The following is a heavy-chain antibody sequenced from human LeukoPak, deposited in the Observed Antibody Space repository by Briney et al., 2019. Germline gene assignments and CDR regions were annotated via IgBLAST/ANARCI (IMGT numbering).Heavy chain of an antibody. CDR1: GFTFTTYW. Sequence: GSLRLSCAASGFTFTTYWMHWVRQAPGKGLEWVSRIKGDEMTTNYADSVEGRFTISRDNAKNTVCLEINSLRAEDTAVYYCARGGLFAYYFDYWGQGTLVTVSS. CDR2: IKGDEMTT. CDR3: ARGGLFAYYFDY. D-gene: IGHD3-10*02. V-gene: IGHV3-74*01. J-gene: IGHJ4*02.